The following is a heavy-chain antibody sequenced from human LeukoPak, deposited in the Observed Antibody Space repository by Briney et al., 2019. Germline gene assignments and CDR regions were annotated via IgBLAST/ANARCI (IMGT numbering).Heavy chain of an antibody. Sequence: KPSETLSLTCAVYGGSFSGYCWSWIRQPPGKGLEWIGEINHSGSTNYNPSLKSRVTISVDTSKNQFSLKLSSVTAADTAVYYCARGAPITIFGVVMPYYFDYWGQGTLVTVSS. D-gene: IGHD3-3*01. CDR1: GGSFSGYC. CDR2: INHSGST. CDR3: ARGAPITIFGVVMPYYFDY. V-gene: IGHV4-34*01. J-gene: IGHJ4*02.